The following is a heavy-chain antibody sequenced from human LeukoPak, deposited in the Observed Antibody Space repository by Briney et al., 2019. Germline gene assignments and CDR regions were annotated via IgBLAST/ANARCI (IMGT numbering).Heavy chain of an antibody. J-gene: IGHJ6*04. V-gene: IGHV3-48*03. Sequence: GGSLRLSCAASGFTFSSYEMNWVRQAPGKGLGWISYISSSGSTIYYADSVKGRFTISRDNAKNSLYLQMNSLRAEDTAVYYCAELGITMIGGVWGKGTTVTISS. CDR1: GFTFSSYE. D-gene: IGHD3-10*02. CDR3: AELGITMIGGV. CDR2: ISSSGSTI.